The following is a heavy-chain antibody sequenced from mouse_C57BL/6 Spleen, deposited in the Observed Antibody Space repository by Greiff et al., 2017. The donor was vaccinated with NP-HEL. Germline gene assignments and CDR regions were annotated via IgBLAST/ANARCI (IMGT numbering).Heavy chain of an antibody. J-gene: IGHJ1*03. Sequence: VQLQQSGAELVRPGASVTLSCKASGYTFTDYEMHWVKQTPVHGLEWIGAIDPETGGTAYNQKFKGKAILTADKSSSTAYMELRSLTSEDSAVYYCTRWYHEGYFDVWGTGTTVTVSS. CDR1: GYTFTDYE. CDR2: IDPETGGT. D-gene: IGHD1-1*02. V-gene: IGHV1-15*01. CDR3: TRWYHEGYFDV.